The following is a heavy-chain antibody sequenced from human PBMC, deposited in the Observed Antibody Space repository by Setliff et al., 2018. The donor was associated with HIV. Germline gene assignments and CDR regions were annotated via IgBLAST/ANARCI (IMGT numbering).Heavy chain of an antibody. CDR2: IYYSGGT. V-gene: IGHV4-39*07. CDR1: GGSISSSSYY. CDR3: ASGGHRLHDY. D-gene: IGHD1-26*01. Sequence: SETLSLTCTVSGGSISSSSYYWGWIRQPPGKGLEWIGTIYYSGGTYYESSLKSRLIISLDTSKNQFSLNLRSVTAADTAVYFCASGGHRLHDYWGQGTLVTVSS. J-gene: IGHJ4*02.